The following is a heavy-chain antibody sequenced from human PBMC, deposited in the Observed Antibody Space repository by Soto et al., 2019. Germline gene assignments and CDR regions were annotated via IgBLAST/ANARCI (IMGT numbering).Heavy chain of an antibody. D-gene: IGHD5-12*01. CDR2: IWYDGSNK. CDR3: ARDLANLPTYGMDV. CDR1: GFTFSSYG. Sequence: GGSLRLSCAASGFTFSSYGMHWVRQAPGKGLEWVAVIWYDGSNKYYGDSVKGRFTISRDNSKNKLYLQMNSLRAEDTAVYYCARDLANLPTYGMDVWGQGTKVTVSS. V-gene: IGHV3-33*01. J-gene: IGHJ6*02.